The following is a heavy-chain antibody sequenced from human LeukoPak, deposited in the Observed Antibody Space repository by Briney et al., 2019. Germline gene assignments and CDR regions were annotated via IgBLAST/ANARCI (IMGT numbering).Heavy chain of an antibody. J-gene: IGHJ5*02. V-gene: IGHV3-21*01. D-gene: IGHD3-10*01. CDR2: ISSSSSYI. CDR1: GFTFSSYS. Sequence: PGGSLRLSCAASGFTFSSYSMNWVRQAPGKGLEWVSSISSSSSYIYYADSVKGRFTISRDSAKNSLYLQMNSLRAEDTAVYYCARDYPITMVRGVNWFDPWGQGTLVTVSS. CDR3: ARDYPITMVRGVNWFDP.